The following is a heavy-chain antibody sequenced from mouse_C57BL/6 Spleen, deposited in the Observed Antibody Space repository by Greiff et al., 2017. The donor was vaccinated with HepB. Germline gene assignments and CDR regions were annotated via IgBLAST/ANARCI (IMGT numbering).Heavy chain of an antibody. CDR2: IDPSDSET. CDR1: GYTFTSYW. D-gene: IGHD2-12*01. Sequence: VQLQQSGAELVRPGSSVKLSCKASGYTFTSYWMHWVKQRPIQGLEWIGNIDPSDSETHYNQKFKDKATLTVDKSSSTAYMQLSSLTSEDSAVYYCARPYSHPYYYAMDYWGQGTSVTVSS. CDR3: ARPYSHPYYYAMDY. V-gene: IGHV1-52*01. J-gene: IGHJ4*01.